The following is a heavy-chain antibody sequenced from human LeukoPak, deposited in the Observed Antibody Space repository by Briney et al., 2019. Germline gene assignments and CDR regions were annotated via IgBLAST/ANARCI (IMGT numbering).Heavy chain of an antibody. J-gene: IGHJ4*02. V-gene: IGHV1-3*01. CDR2: INAGNGNT. Sequence: ASVKVSCKASGYTFTSYAMHWVRQAPGQRLEWMGWINAGNGNTKYSQKFQGRVTITRDTSASTAYMELSSLRSEDTAVYYCARREVRSGRGQFDYWGQGTLVTVSS. CDR1: GYTFTSYA. CDR3: ARREVRSGRGQFDY. D-gene: IGHD1-26*01.